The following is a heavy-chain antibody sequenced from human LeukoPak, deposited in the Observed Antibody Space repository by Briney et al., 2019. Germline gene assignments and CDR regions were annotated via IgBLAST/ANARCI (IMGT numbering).Heavy chain of an antibody. CDR3: ARTYDSSGYYWEYFDY. V-gene: IGHV3-11*01. Sequence: PGGSLRLTCAASGFTFSDYYMSWIRQAPGRGLDWVSYISSSGSTIYHADSLKGQFTITRDNAKNPLYLQMNSLRAEDTAVYYCARTYDSSGYYWEYFDYWGQGTLVTVSS. J-gene: IGHJ4*02. CDR2: ISSSGSTI. CDR1: GFTFSDYY. D-gene: IGHD3-22*01.